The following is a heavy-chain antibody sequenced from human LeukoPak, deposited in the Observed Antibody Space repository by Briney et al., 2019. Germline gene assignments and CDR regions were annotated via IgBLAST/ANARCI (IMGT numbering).Heavy chain of an antibody. V-gene: IGHV1-2*02. D-gene: IGHD4-23*01. CDR3: ARGWRVTLPWYYYYYMDV. CDR1: GYTFSAYR. Sequence: ASVKVSCKTSGYTFSAYRMNWVRQAPGQGLEWMGWINPDSGDTKYAQKFQGRVTMTRDTSISTAYMELSRLTSDDTAVYYCARGWRVTLPWYYYYYMDVWGKGTTVTVSS. CDR2: INPDSGDT. J-gene: IGHJ6*03.